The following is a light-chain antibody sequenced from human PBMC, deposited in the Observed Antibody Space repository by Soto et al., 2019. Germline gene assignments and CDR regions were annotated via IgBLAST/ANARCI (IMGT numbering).Light chain of an antibody. CDR3: QQYGSSPGT. Sequence: EIVLTQSPGTLSLSPGERATLSCRASQSVSSSYLAWYQQKPGQAPRLLIYGASSRATGIPDSFSGSGSGTDFTLTISRLEPEYFAVYYCQQYGSSPGTFGQGTKVEIK. CDR2: GAS. J-gene: IGKJ1*01. V-gene: IGKV3-20*01. CDR1: QSVSSSY.